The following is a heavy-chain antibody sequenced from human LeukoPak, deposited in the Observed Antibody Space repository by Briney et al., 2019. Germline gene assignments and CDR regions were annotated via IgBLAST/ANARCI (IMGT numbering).Heavy chain of an antibody. CDR1: GFTFSSYD. CDR2: ISGGGGST. Sequence: GGSLRLSCEASGFTFSSYDMSWVRQVPGVGLEWVSTISGGGGSTYYADSVKGPFTISRDNSKNTLYLQMSSLRAEDTAIYYCAKALDYSGSEDGMDVWGQGTTVTVSS. J-gene: IGHJ6*02. D-gene: IGHD6-6*01. CDR3: AKALDYSGSEDGMDV. V-gene: IGHV3-23*01.